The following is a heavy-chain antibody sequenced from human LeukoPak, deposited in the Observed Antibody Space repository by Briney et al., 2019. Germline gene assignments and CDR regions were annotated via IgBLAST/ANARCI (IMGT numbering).Heavy chain of an antibody. CDR3: ARRPWTGGYYFDY. CDR2: IYYSGST. V-gene: IGHV4-59*08. Sequence: PSETLSLTCTVSGGPISSYYWSWIRQPPGKGLEWIGYIYYSGSTNYNPSLKSRVTISVDTSKNQFSLKLSSVTAADTAVYYCARRPWTGGYYFDYWGQRTLVTVSS. D-gene: IGHD3-16*01. CDR1: GGPISSYY. J-gene: IGHJ4*02.